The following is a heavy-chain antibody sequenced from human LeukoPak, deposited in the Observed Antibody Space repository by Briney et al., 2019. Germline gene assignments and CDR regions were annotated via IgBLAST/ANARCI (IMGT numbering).Heavy chain of an antibody. Sequence: SGGSLRLSCAASGLIFSTSGMTWVRQAPGKGLEWVSTISDNGGNTYYPDSVRGRFTISRDNSKNTLYLQMNSLRVEDTAVYYCAKGAYYDLWGQGTLVTVSS. D-gene: IGHD3-22*01. CDR1: GLIFSTSG. J-gene: IGHJ4*02. CDR2: ISDNGGNT. CDR3: AKGAYYDL. V-gene: IGHV3-23*01.